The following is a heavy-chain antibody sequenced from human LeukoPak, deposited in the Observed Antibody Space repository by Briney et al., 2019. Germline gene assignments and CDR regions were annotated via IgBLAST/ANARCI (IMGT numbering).Heavy chain of an antibody. CDR2: ISAYNGNT. J-gene: IGHJ4*02. D-gene: IGHD6-19*01. CDR1: GYTFTSYG. V-gene: IGHV1-18*04. CDR3: ARAWGSIAVAAIDY. Sequence: ASVKVSCRASGYTFTSYGISWVRQAPGQGLEWMGWISAYNGNTNYAQKLQGRVTMTTDTSTSTAYMELRSLRSDDTAVYYCARAWGSIAVAAIDYWGQGTLVTVSS.